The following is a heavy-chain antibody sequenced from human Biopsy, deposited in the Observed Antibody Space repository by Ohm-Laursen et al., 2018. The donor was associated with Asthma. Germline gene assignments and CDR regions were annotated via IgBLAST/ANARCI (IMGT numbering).Heavy chain of an antibody. V-gene: IGHV3-30-3*01. D-gene: IGHD6-19*01. CDR3: AREGVAGTHIED. Sequence: SLRLSCAASRFTYEMHWVRQAPGKGLEWVAVISYDVSSIYYADSVKGRFTISRDNSKNTLSLQMNSLTAEDTAVYYCAREGVAGTHIEDWGQGTLVTVSS. CDR2: ISYDVSSI. J-gene: IGHJ4*02. CDR1: RFTYE.